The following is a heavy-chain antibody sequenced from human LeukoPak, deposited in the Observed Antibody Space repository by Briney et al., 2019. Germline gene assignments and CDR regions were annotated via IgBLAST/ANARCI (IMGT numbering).Heavy chain of an antibody. CDR3: ARASQWLAFDY. V-gene: IGHV3-66*01. Sequence: PGGSLRLSCAASGFTVSSTYMTWVRQAPGKGLEWVSLIYSADTTSYADSVEGRFAISRDSSKNTLYLQMNSLRAEDTAVYFCARASQWLAFDYWGQGTLVTVSS. CDR2: IYSADTT. J-gene: IGHJ4*02. D-gene: IGHD6-19*01. CDR1: GFTVSSTY.